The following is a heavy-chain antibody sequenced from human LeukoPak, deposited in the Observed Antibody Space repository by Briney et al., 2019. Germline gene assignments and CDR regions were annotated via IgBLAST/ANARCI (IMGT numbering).Heavy chain of an antibody. D-gene: IGHD2-2*01. V-gene: IGHV3-74*01. CDR1: GFTFSSYW. CDR3: AKDGAVVVPAASPYYYYYGMDV. J-gene: IGHJ6*04. CDR2: INSDGSST. Sequence: GGSLRLSCAASGFTFSSYWMHWVRQAPGKGLVWVSRINSDGSSTSYADSVKGRFTISRDNAKNTLYLQMNSLRAEDTAVYYCAKDGAVVVPAASPYYYYYGMDVWGKGTTVTVSS.